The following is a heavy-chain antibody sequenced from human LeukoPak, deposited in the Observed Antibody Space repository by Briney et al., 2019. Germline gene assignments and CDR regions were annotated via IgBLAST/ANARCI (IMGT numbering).Heavy chain of an antibody. CDR3: ARSQLGYCSSTSCYSYYYYGMDV. D-gene: IGHD2-2*02. Sequence: SVKVSCKASGGTFISYAISWVRQAPGQGLEWMGGIIPIFGTANYAQKFQGRVTITADESTSTAYMELSSLRSEDTAVYYCARSQLGYCSSTSCYSYYYYGMDVWGQGTTVTVSS. J-gene: IGHJ6*02. V-gene: IGHV1-69*13. CDR2: IIPIFGTA. CDR1: GGTFISYA.